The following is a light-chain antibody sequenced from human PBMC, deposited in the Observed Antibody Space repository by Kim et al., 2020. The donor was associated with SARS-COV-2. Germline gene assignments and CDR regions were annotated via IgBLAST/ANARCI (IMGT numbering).Light chain of an antibody. V-gene: IGKV3-20*01. Sequence: EVVLTQSPGTLSLSPGERASLSCAASQTVSRNFLAWYQQKPGQAPRLLIYGASTRATGTPDRFSGSGTETHFTLTISRLEAEDFAVYFCQQYGSPPHTFGQGTKVEIK. J-gene: IGKJ1*01. CDR3: QQYGSPPHT. CDR1: QTVSRNF. CDR2: GAS.